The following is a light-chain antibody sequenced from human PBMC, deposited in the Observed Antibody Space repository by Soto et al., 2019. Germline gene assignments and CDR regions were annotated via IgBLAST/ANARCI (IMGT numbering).Light chain of an antibody. V-gene: IGKV1-39*01. CDR2: AAS. Sequence: DVQMTQSPSSLSASVGDRVTVTCRASQNIGNSLNWYQQKPGKAPKLLIYAASTLQTGVPSRFSGSKSGTGFSLTISSLQPEDFATYYCQQSDSAPTFGQGTRLEI. CDR3: QQSDSAPT. CDR1: QNIGNS. J-gene: IGKJ5*01.